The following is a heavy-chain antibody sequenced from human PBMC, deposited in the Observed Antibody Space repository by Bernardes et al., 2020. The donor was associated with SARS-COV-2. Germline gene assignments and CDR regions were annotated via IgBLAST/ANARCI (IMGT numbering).Heavy chain of an antibody. CDR3: VRFGDPSG. CDR1: GFTLSSW. CDR2: IKTDGNT. D-gene: IGHD6-19*01. V-gene: IGHV3-74*01. J-gene: IGHJ4*02. Sequence: GSLRLSFAASGFTLSSWMHWVRQPPGKGLVWVSRIKTDGNTDYDDSVKGRFTVSRDNTRNTLYLQVNSLRVEDTAVYYCVRFGDPSGWGQGTLVTVSS.